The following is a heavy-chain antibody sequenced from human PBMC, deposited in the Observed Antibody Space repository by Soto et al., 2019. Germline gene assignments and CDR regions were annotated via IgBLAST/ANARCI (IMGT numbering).Heavy chain of an antibody. J-gene: IGHJ4*02. D-gene: IGHD2-21*01. CDR1: GFTVRNYN. CDR3: ARDIASPGGDYFDS. CDR2: ISTGGAYM. V-gene: IGHV3-21*06. Sequence: ESGGGLVKAGGSLRLFCTASGFTVRNYNMNWVRQTPGKGLEWVSSISTGGAYMFYADSVKGRFTISRDNAQNSLFLQIDSPRAEDTAVYYCARDIASPGGDYFDSWGQGTLVTVSS.